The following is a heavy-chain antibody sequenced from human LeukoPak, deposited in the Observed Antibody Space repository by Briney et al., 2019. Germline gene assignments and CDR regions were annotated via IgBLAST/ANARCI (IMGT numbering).Heavy chain of an antibody. CDR3: TRRESQGSSTNWYFDL. CDR2: IRSKRNIYAT. D-gene: IGHD6-6*01. Sequence: PGGSLRLSCEASGISFSDSAIHWVRQASVKGLEWVGRIRSKRNIYATAYAASVKGRFTISRDDSNNTAYLQMNSLKTEDTAFYYCTRRESQGSSTNWYFDLWGRGTLVTVSS. J-gene: IGHJ2*01. V-gene: IGHV3-73*01. CDR1: GISFSDSA.